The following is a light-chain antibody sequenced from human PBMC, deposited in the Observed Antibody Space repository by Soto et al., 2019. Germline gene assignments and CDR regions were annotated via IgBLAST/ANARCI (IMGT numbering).Light chain of an antibody. CDR3: QQTYSTPET. CDR2: GAS. Sequence: EIVLTQSPATVSFSQGERATLSCRASQSISDYLAWYQQKPGQAPRLLIYGASSRATGIPDRFSGSGSGTDFTLTISSLQPEDFATYYCQQTYSTPETFGQGTKVDIK. J-gene: IGKJ1*01. CDR1: QSISDY. V-gene: IGKV3-11*01.